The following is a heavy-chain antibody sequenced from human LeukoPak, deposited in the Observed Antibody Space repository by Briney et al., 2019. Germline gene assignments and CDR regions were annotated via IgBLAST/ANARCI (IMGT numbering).Heavy chain of an antibody. J-gene: IGHJ4*02. D-gene: IGHD3-22*01. CDR2: INPSGGST. CDR3: ARDLSGSRYYDSSGYYEPYYFDY. Sequence: PGASVEVSCKASGYTFTSYYMHWVRQAPGQGLEWMGIINPSGGSTSYAQKFQGRVTMTRDTSTSTVYMELSSLRSEDTAVYYCARDLSGSRYYDSSGYYEPYYFDYWGQGTLVTVSS. CDR1: GYTFTSYY. V-gene: IGHV1-46*01.